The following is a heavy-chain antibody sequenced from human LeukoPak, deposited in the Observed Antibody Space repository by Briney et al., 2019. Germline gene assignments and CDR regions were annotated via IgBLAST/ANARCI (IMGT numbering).Heavy chain of an antibody. D-gene: IGHD2-15*01. CDR2: ISYDESDK. CDR3: AKGVVAATNAAYYGMDV. V-gene: IGHV3-30*18. CDR1: GFTFSNYG. J-gene: IGHJ6*02. Sequence: GGALRLSCAASGFTFSNYGMHWVRQAPGRGLGWVAVISYDESDKYYADSVKGRFTISRDNSKNTLYLQMNSLRPEDTAVYYRAKGVVAATNAAYYGMDVWGQGTTVTVSS.